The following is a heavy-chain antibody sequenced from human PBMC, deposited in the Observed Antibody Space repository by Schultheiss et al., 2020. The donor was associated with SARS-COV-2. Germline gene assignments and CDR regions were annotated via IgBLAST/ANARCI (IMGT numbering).Heavy chain of an antibody. V-gene: IGHV4-4*02. CDR1: GGSISSSNW. J-gene: IGHJ4*02. CDR3: ARDSGDGYKQNYFDY. CDR2: IYHSGST. Sequence: SETLSLTCAVSGGSISSSNWWSWVRQPPGKGLEWIGEIYHSGSTNYNPSLKSRVTISVDKSKNQFSLKLSSVTAADTAVYYCARDSGDGYKQNYFDYWGQGTLDTVSS. D-gene: IGHD5-24*01.